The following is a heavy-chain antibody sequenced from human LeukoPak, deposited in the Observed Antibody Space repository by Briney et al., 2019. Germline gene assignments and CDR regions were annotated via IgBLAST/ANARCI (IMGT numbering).Heavy chain of an antibody. CDR3: ARGRWGATIFAFEI. CDR1: GYTFTSYD. V-gene: IGHV1-8*01. CDR2: MNPNSGNT. Sequence: GASVKVSCKASGYTFTSYDINWVRQATGQGLEWMVWMNPNSGNTGYAQKFQGRVTMTRNTSISTAYMELSSLRSEDTAVYYCARGRWGATIFAFEIWGQGTMVTVSS. J-gene: IGHJ3*02. D-gene: IGHD5-12*01.